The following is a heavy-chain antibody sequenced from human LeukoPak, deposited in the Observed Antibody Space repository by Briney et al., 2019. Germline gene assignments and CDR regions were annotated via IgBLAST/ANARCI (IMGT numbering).Heavy chain of an antibody. CDR1: GYTFTSYG. D-gene: IGHD6-13*01. CDR3: ARGPGSSWYLSTTVIDP. V-gene: IGHV1-18*01. CDR2: ISAYNGNT. J-gene: IGHJ5*02. Sequence: SVKVSFKASGYTFTSYGISWVRQAPGQGLEWMGWISAYNGNTNYAQKLQGRVTMTTDTSTSTAYMELRSLRSDDTAVYYCARGPGSSWYLSTTVIDPWGQGTLVTVSS.